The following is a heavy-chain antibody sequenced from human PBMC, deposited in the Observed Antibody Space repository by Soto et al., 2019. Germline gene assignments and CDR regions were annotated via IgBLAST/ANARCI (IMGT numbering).Heavy chain of an antibody. Sequence: QVQLVQSGAEVKKPGSSVKVSCKASGGTFSSYTISWVRQAPGQGLEWMGRIIPILGIANYAQKFQGRVTITADKTTSTAYRELSSLRSEDTAVYYCARVRYYYSSGSGPADNDAFDIWGQGTMVTVSS. CDR2: IIPILGIA. V-gene: IGHV1-69*02. CDR3: ARVRYYYSSGSGPADNDAFDI. D-gene: IGHD3-22*01. J-gene: IGHJ3*02. CDR1: GGTFSSYT.